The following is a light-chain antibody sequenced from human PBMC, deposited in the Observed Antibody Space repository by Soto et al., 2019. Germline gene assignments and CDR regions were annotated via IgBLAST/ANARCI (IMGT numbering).Light chain of an antibody. J-gene: IGKJ1*01. CDR1: PRVGSN. CDR3: QQYDKWPRT. V-gene: IGKV3-15*01. Sequence: EIVLRQSPGTLSLSPGARSSLSGGASPRVGSNFLAWSQQKPGQPNRLLIYGGSARATGIPARFSGGGSGAEYTLTISSLQSEDFAVYYCQQYDKWPRTFGQGTKVDIK. CDR2: GGS.